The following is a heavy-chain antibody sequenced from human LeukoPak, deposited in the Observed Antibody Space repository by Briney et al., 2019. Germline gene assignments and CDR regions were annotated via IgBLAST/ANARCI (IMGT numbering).Heavy chain of an antibody. CDR1: GFTFSSYG. CDR3: AKGGSGYSSSWYPPLTHDAFDI. Sequence: PGGSLRLSCAASGFTFSSYGMHWVRQAPGKGLEWVAFIRYDGSNKYYADSVKGRFTISRDNSKNTLYLQMNSLRAEDTAVYYCAKGGSGYSSSWYPPLTHDAFDIWGQGTMVTVSS. J-gene: IGHJ3*02. CDR2: IRYDGSNK. D-gene: IGHD6-13*01. V-gene: IGHV3-30*02.